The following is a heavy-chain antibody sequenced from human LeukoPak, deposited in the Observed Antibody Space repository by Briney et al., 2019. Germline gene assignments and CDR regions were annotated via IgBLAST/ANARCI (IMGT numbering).Heavy chain of an antibody. J-gene: IGHJ6*03. CDR1: GFTFSSYA. CDR2: ISSSGSTI. Sequence: GGSLRLSCAASGFTFSSYAMSWIRQAPGKGLEWVSYISSSGSTIYYADSVKGRFTISRDNAKNSLYLQMNSLRAEDTAVYYCARDTRYNSSGYYVTYYYYMDVWGKGTTVTVSS. V-gene: IGHV3-11*04. CDR3: ARDTRYNSSGYYVTYYYYMDV. D-gene: IGHD3-22*01.